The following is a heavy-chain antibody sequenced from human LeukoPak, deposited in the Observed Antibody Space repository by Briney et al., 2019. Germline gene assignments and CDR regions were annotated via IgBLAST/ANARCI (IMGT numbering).Heavy chain of an antibody. Sequence: GGSLRLSCAASGFTFSSYAMSWVRQAPGKGLEWVSAISGSGGSTYYADSVKGRFTTSRDNSKNTLFLQMNSLRAEDTALYYCVRRGTNLYFDFWGRGTLVTVSS. D-gene: IGHD1-14*01. CDR3: VRRGTNLYFDF. J-gene: IGHJ2*01. CDR2: ISGSGGST. V-gene: IGHV3-23*01. CDR1: GFTFSSYA.